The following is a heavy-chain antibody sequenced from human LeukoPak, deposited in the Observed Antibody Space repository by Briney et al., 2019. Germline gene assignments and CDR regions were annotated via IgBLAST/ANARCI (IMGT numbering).Heavy chain of an antibody. CDR3: AREYDGKGRFDN. V-gene: IGHV3-21*01. CDR1: GFTFTAHS. D-gene: IGHD1-26*01. J-gene: IGHJ4*02. Sequence: PGGPLRLSCAISGFTFTAHSMNWVRQAPGKGLEWVSFISSDSTYKYYGDSVKGRFTISRDNANVYLQMNSLRVQDTATYHCAREYDGKGRFDNWGQGTLVIVSS. CDR2: ISSDSTYK.